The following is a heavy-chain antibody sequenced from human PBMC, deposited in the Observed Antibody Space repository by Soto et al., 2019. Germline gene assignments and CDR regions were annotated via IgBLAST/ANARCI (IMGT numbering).Heavy chain of an antibody. Sequence: PSETLSLTCTVSGGYICSGGYYWSWIRQHPGKGLEWIGYIYYSGSTYYNPSLKSRVTISVDTSKNQFSLKLSSVTAADTAVYYCARGEWLGERRFDPWGQGTLVTVSS. D-gene: IGHD3-16*01. J-gene: IGHJ5*02. V-gene: IGHV4-31*03. CDR3: ARGEWLGERRFDP. CDR2: IYYSGST. CDR1: GGYICSGGYY.